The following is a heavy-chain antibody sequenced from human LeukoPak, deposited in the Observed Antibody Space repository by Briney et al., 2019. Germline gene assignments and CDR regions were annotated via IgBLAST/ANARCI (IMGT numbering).Heavy chain of an antibody. Sequence: SETLSLTCSVSGGSISNYYWTWIRQPPGKGLEWIGYIYYSGNTNYNPSLKSRVTISLDTSKNQLSLKLTSVTAADTAVYYCARHEIQLRYFDYWGQGTLVTVSS. D-gene: IGHD5-18*01. CDR2: IYYSGNT. J-gene: IGHJ4*02. CDR1: GGSISNYY. CDR3: ARHEIQLRYFDY. V-gene: IGHV4-59*08.